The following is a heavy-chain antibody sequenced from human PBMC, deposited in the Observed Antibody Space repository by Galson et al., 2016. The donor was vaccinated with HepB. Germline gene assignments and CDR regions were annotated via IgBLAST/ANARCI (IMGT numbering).Heavy chain of an antibody. J-gene: IGHJ5*02. CDR2: IYHTGTS. V-gene: IGHV4-4*02. Sequence: SETLSLTCAVSGASISDSNWWTWVRQVPGKGLEWIGEIYHTGTSNNNPFLAGQFTLSVDKSRNQFSLNLTSVTAADTAVYYCARASIIPGARMIFDPWGQGTLVTVSS. CDR3: ARASIIPGARMIFDP. D-gene: IGHD2-2*01. CDR1: GASISDSNW.